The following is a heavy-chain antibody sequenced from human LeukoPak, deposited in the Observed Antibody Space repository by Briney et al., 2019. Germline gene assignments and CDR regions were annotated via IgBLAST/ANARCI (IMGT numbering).Heavy chain of an antibody. CDR3: ARHAPGRGDSPQYCFDY. V-gene: IGHV4-59*08. CDR2: VSYRGTT. CDR1: GVSLRSYS. J-gene: IGHJ4*02. D-gene: IGHD2-21*02. Sequence: SETLSLTCRVSGVSLRSYSWSWVRQSPWRGLEWIGFVSYRGTTEYNPSLKSRVTISVDTSKNQFSLKLSSVTAADTAVFYCARHAPGRGDSPQYCFDYWGQGTLVTVSS.